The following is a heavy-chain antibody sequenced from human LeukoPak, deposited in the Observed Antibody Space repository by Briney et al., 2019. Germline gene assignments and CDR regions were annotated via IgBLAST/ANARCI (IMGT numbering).Heavy chain of an antibody. V-gene: IGHV1-3*01. Sequence: ASVKVSCKASGFTFTSSAVQWVRQAPGQRLEWMGWINAGNGKANYSQKFRGRVTLTRDTSASTAYMELSSLRSEDTAVYYCARGYYDLLTGHVVTYYFDYWGQGTLVTVSS. J-gene: IGHJ4*02. CDR3: ARGYYDLLTGHVVTYYFDY. CDR2: INAGNGKA. CDR1: GFTFTSSA. D-gene: IGHD3-9*01.